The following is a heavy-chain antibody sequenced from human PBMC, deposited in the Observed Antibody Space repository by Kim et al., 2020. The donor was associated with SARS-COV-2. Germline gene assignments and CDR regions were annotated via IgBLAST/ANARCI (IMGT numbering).Heavy chain of an antibody. V-gene: IGHV3-30*18. Sequence: GGSLRLSCAASGFTFSSYGMHWVRQAPGKGLEWVAVISYDGSNKYYADSVKGRFTISRDNSKNTLYLQMNSLRAEDTAVYYCAKLPSGGDSTNFDYWGQGTLVTVSS. CDR1: GFTFSSYG. CDR2: ISYDGSNK. J-gene: IGHJ4*02. D-gene: IGHD4-17*01. CDR3: AKLPSGGDSTNFDY.